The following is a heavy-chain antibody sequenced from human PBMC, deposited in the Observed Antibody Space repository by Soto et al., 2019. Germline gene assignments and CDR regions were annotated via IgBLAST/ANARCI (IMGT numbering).Heavy chain of an antibody. Sequence: SETLSLTCTVSGGSISSSSYYWGWIRQPPGKGLEWIGSIYYSGSTYYNPSLKSRVTISVDTSKNQFSLKLSSVTAADTAVYYCARHGSAAAGEFFDYWGQGTLVTVSS. V-gene: IGHV4-39*01. J-gene: IGHJ4*02. CDR1: GGSISSSSYY. CDR2: IYYSGST. D-gene: IGHD6-13*01. CDR3: ARHGSAAAGEFFDY.